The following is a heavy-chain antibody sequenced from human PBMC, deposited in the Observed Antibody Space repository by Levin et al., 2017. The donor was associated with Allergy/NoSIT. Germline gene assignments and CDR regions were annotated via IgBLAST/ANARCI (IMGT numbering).Heavy chain of an antibody. V-gene: IGHV2-5*01. CDR3: AHARHFDFWDDSDHGNRFDP. J-gene: IGHJ5*02. Sequence: SGPTLVKPTETLTLTCTFSGFALNTSGVAVAWIRQPPGKALEWLALIYWNGDKRYSPSLNNRVTITKDSSQNQGVLRMTILVPVHTDTYYCAHARHFDFWDDSDHGNRFDPWGQGTQVTVSS. CDR2: IYWNGDK. CDR1: GFALNTSGVA. D-gene: IGHD3/OR15-3a*01.